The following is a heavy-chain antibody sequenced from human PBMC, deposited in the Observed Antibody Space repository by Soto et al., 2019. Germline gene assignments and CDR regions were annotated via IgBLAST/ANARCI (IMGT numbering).Heavy chain of an antibody. CDR2: INPSGGST. D-gene: IGHD6-19*01. CDR3: TSEGLAVAGFDY. Sequence: QVQLVQSGAEVKKPGASVKVSCKASGYTFTSYYMHWVRQAPGQGLEWMGIINPSGGSTSYAQKFQGRVTMTRDTSTSTVYMELSSLRSEDTAVYYCTSEGLAVAGFDYWGQGTLVTVSS. V-gene: IGHV1-46*01. CDR1: GYTFTSYY. J-gene: IGHJ4*02.